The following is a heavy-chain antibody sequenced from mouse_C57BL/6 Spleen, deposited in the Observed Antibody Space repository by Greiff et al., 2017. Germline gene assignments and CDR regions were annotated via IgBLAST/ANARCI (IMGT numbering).Heavy chain of an antibody. V-gene: IGHV1-81*01. J-gene: IGHJ3*01. CDR3: ARLREYGKEAWFAY. CDR1: GYTFTSYG. CDR2: IDPRSGNT. Sequence: QVQLQQSGAELARPGASVKLSCKASGYTFTSYGISWVKQRTGQGLEWIGEIDPRSGNTYYNEKFKGKATLTADTTSSTAYMALRSLTSEDSAVYFGARLREYGKEAWFAYWGQATLVTVAA. D-gene: IGHD2-1*01.